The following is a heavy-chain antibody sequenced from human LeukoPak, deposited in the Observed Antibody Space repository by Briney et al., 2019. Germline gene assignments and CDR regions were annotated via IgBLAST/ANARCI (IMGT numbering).Heavy chain of an antibody. CDR1: GYTFTGYY. CDR3: ARGSYDSSDFEYFHH. V-gene: IGHV1-2*02. CDR2: INPNSGDT. J-gene: IGHJ1*01. Sequence: ASVKVSCKASGYTFTGYYMHWVRQAPGQGLEWMGWINPNSGDTNYAQKFQGRVTMTRDTSISTAYMELSRLTSDDTAFYYCARGSYDSSDFEYFHHWGQGALLTVSS. D-gene: IGHD3-22*01.